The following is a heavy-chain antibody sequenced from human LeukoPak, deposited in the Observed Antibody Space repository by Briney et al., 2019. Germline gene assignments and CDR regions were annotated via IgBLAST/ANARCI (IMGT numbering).Heavy chain of an antibody. J-gene: IGHJ3*02. D-gene: IGHD2-15*01. CDR3: ARSLGGAGSYDI. V-gene: IGHV3-74*01. CDR2: INSDGSNR. CDR1: GFTFSSHW. Sequence: GGSLRLSCAASGFTFSSHWMHWVRQAPGKGPVWVSRINSDGSNRNYADSVKGRFIISRDNAKNTVYLQMNSLRVEDTAVYYCARSLGGAGSYDIWGQGTMVTVSS.